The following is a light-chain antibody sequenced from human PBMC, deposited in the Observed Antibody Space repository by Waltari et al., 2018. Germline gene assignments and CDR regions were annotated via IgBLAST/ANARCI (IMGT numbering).Light chain of an antibody. CDR1: SSDIGGYNY. J-gene: IGLJ1*01. V-gene: IGLV2-14*01. CDR3: SLYTSSNTPYV. CDR2: EVS. Sequence: QSALTQPASVSGSPGQSITISCTGTSSDIGGYNYVSWYQEHPGKAPKLMIYEVSDRPSGVSNRFSVSKSGNTASLTISGLQAEDEADYYCSLYTSSNTPYVFGTGTRVSVL.